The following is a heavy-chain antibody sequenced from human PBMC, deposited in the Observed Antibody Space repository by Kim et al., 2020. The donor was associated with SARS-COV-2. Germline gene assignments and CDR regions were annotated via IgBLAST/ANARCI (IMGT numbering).Heavy chain of an antibody. V-gene: IGHV3-30*04. D-gene: IGHD3-9*01. CDR1: GFTFSSYA. CDR3: AMGGYYDILTGTLPPLGY. Sequence: GGSLRLSCAASGFTFSSYAMHWVRQAPGKGLEWVAVISYDGSNKYYADSVKGRFTISRDNSKNTLYLQMNSLRAEDTAVYYCAMGGYYDILTGTLPPLGYWGQGTLVTVSS. CDR2: ISYDGSNK. J-gene: IGHJ4*02.